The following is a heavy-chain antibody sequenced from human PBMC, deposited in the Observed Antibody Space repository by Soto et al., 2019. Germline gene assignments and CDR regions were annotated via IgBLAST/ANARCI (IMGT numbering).Heavy chain of an antibody. V-gene: IGHV4-31*03. CDR1: GGSISSGGYY. D-gene: IGHD3-3*01. Sequence: SETLSLTCTVSGGSISSGGYYWSWIRQHPGKGLEWIGYIYYSGSTYYNPSLKSRVTISVDTSKNQFSLKLSSVTAADTAVYYCARTTIFGVVIYYFDYWGQGTLVTVSS. J-gene: IGHJ4*02. CDR2: IYYSGST. CDR3: ARTTIFGVVIYYFDY.